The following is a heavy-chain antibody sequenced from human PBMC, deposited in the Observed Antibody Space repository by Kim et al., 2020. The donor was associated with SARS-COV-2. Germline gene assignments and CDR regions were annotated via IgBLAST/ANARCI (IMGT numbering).Heavy chain of an antibody. CDR3: ARDRWEGDNSLGPFES. J-gene: IGHJ4*03. D-gene: IGHD1-26*01. Sequence: NSVKARFTISRDNSKNTLYLQMGSLRAEDRALYYCARDRWEGDNSLGPFESWGQGTLVTVSS. V-gene: IGHV3-64*01.